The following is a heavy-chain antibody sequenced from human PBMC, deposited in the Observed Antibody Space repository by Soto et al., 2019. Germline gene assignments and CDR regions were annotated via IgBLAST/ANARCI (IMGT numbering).Heavy chain of an antibody. D-gene: IGHD3-9*01. V-gene: IGHV1-69*13. J-gene: IGHJ5*02. CDR2: IIPIFGTA. CDR1: GGTFSIYA. Sequence: SVKVSCKASGGTFSIYAISGVLQSPLQWLDWMGGIIPIFGTANYAQKFQGRVTITADESTSTAYMELSSLRSEDTAVYYCARGPRPYYDILTGYFQYDPWGQGTLVTVSS. CDR3: ARGPRPYYDILTGYFQYDP.